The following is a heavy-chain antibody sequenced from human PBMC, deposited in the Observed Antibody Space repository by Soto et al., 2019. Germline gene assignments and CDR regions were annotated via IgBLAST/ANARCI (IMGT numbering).Heavy chain of an antibody. V-gene: IGHV1-3*01. CDR1: GYTFTSYA. Sequence: ASVKVSCKASGYTFTSYAMNWVRQAPGQRLEWMGWINAGNGNTKYSQKFQGRVTITRDTSASTAYMELSSLRSEDTAVYYCARDPEYSYGNTWRQGTLVPVSS. D-gene: IGHD5-18*01. J-gene: IGHJ5*02. CDR2: INAGNGNT. CDR3: ARDPEYSYGNT.